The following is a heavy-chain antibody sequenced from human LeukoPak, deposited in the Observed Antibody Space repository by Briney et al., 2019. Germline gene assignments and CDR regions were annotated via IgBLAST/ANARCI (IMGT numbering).Heavy chain of an antibody. D-gene: IGHD5-12*01. CDR1: GFTFSSYA. CDR2: ISYDGSNK. V-gene: IGHV3-30-3*01. Sequence: GGSLRLSCAASGFTFSSYAMHWVRQAPGKGLEWVAVISYDGSNKYYADSVKGRFTISRDNSKNTLYLQMNSLRAEDTAVYYCARGRDGYDLFDYWGQGTLVTVSS. J-gene: IGHJ4*02. CDR3: ARGRDGYDLFDY.